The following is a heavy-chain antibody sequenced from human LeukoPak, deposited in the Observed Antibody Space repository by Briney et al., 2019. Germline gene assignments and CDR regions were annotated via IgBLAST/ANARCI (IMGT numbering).Heavy chain of an antibody. CDR3: ARGVPPSYSSAWYVNY. Sequence: SVKVSCKASGGTFSSYAISWVRQAPGQGLEWMGGIIPIFGTANYAQKFQGRVTITADESTSTAYMELSSLRSEDTAVYYCARGVPPSYSSAWYVNYWGQGALVTVSS. D-gene: IGHD6-19*01. CDR2: IIPIFGTA. V-gene: IGHV1-69*13. J-gene: IGHJ4*02. CDR1: GGTFSSYA.